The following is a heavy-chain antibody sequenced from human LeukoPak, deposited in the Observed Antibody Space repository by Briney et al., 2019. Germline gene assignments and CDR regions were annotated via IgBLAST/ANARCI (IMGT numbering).Heavy chain of an antibody. J-gene: IGHJ4*02. V-gene: IGHV4-31*03. CDR2: IYYSGST. D-gene: IGHD4-17*01. CDR1: GGSISSGGYY. Sequence: SETLSLTCTVSGGSISSGGYYWSWIRQHPGKGLEWIGYIYYSGSTYYNPSLKSRVTISEDTSKNQFSLKLSSVTAADTAVYYCARDNGDYVDYWGQGTLVTVSS. CDR3: ARDNGDYVDY.